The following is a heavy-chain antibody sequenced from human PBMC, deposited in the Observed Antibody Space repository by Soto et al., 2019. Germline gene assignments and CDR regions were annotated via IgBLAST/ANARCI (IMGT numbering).Heavy chain of an antibody. J-gene: IGHJ4*02. V-gene: IGHV4-30-2*06. CDR3: ARVWGSSSPIFDY. CDR2: IYHSGST. D-gene: IGHD6-6*01. CDR1: GGSISSGGYS. Sequence: PSETLSLTCAVSGGSISSGGYSWSWIRQSPGKGLGWIGYIYHSGSTYYNPSLKSRVTISVDRSNNQFSLKLSSVTAADTAVYYCARVWGSSSPIFDYWGQGTLVTVS.